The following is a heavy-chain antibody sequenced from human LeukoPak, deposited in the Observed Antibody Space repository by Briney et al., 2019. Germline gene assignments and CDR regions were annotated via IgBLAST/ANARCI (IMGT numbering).Heavy chain of an antibody. CDR3: ARVGISSDNWFDP. V-gene: IGHV1-8*01. CDR2: MNPNSGNT. CDR1: GYTFISYD. J-gene: IGHJ5*02. Sequence: ASVKVSCKASGYTFISYDIHWVRQAPGQGLEWMGWMNPNSGNTGYAQKLQGSVTMTRDTSINTAYMELSSLRSEDTAVYYCARVGISSDNWFDPWGQGTLVTVSS. D-gene: IGHD3-22*01.